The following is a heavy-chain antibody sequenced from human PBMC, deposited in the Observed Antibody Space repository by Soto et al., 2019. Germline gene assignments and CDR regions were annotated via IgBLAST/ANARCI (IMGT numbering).Heavy chain of an antibody. V-gene: IGHV3-7*01. CDR1: GFTFSSYW. CDR2: IKQDGSEK. Sequence: GGSLRLSCAASGFTFSSYWMSWVRQAPGKGLEWVANIKQDGSEKYYVDSVKGRFTISRDNAKNSLYLQMNSLRAEDTAVYYCARGGAPDYGDYIAYYDSSGYRYFDYWGQGTLVTVSS. D-gene: IGHD3-22*01. J-gene: IGHJ4*02. CDR3: ARGGAPDYGDYIAYYDSSGYRYFDY.